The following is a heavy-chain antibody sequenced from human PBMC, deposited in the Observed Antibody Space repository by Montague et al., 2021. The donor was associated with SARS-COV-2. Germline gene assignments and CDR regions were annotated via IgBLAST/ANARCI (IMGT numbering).Heavy chain of an antibody. CDR1: GDSMSSNNW. CDR3: ATVFSGCSATSCYLYN. CDR2: IHHIVGT. D-gene: IGHD2-2*01. Sequence: SETLSLTCAVSGDSMSSNNWWTWVRQSPGKGLEWIGEIHHIVGTNYNPSLKSRVIISVDKSRNQFSLNLNSVTAADTAFYYCATVFSGCSATSCYLYNWGRGTLATVSS. J-gene: IGHJ4*02. V-gene: IGHV4-4*02.